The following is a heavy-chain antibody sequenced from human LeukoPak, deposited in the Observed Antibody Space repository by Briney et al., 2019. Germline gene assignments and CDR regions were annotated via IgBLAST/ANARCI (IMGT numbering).Heavy chain of an antibody. Sequence: SETLSLTCTVSGGSISSHYWSWIRQPPGKGLEWIGYIYYSGSTNYNPSLKSRVTISVDTSKNQFSLKLSSVTAADTAVYYCARDFGEYYHDSSGYSAFDIWGQGTMVTVSS. D-gene: IGHD3-22*01. V-gene: IGHV4-59*11. CDR2: IYYSGST. J-gene: IGHJ3*02. CDR1: GGSISSHY. CDR3: ARDFGEYYHDSSGYSAFDI.